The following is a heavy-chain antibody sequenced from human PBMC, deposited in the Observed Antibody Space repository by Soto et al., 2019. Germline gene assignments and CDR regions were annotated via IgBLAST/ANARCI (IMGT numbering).Heavy chain of an antibody. CDR2: IDPSDSYT. Sequence: XDSLKISCKGSGYSFTSYWISWVRQMPGKGLEWMGRIDPSDSYTNYSPSFQGHVTISADKSISTAYLQWSSLKASDTAMYYCATASSPLPKYYYYGMDVWGQGTTVTVSS. CDR3: ATASSPLPKYYYYGMDV. J-gene: IGHJ6*02. V-gene: IGHV5-10-1*01. CDR1: GYSFTSYW.